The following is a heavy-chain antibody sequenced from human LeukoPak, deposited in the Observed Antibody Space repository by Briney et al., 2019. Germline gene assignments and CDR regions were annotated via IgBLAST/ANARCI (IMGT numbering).Heavy chain of an antibody. V-gene: IGHV4-30-4*08. CDR3: ARSSLYSSSWYFDY. J-gene: IGHJ4*02. CDR2: IYYSGNT. D-gene: IGHD6-13*01. CDR1: GGSISSGDYY. Sequence: PSETLSLTCTVSGGSISSGDYYWSWIRQPPGKGLEWIGCIYYSGNTYYNPSLKSRVTISVDTSKNQFSLKLSSVTAADTAVYCCARSSLYSSSWYFDYWGQGTLVTVSS.